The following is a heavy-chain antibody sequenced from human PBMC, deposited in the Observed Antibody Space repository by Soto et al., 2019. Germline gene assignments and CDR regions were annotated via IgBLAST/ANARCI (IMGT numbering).Heavy chain of an antibody. V-gene: IGHV3-7*01. CDR3: ARDREYYDFWSGFQHNWFDP. CDR2: IKQDGSEK. D-gene: IGHD3-3*01. Sequence: GGSLRLSCAASGFTFSSYWMSWVRQAPGKGLEWVANIKQDGSEKYYVDSVKGRFTISRDNAKNSLYLQMNSLRAEDTAVYYCARDREYYDFWSGFQHNWFDPWGQGTLVTVSS. J-gene: IGHJ5*02. CDR1: GFTFSSYW.